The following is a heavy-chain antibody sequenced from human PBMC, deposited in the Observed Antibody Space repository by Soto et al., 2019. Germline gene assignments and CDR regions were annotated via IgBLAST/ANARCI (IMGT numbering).Heavy chain of an antibody. J-gene: IGHJ6*02. CDR3: ARVRYYDISGYSGFMSFYYGMDV. CDR2: TYYRSKWYN. V-gene: IGHV6-1*01. CDR1: GDSVSSNSAA. Sequence: SQTLSLTCAISGDSVSSNSAAWNWIRQSPSRGLEWLGRTYYRSKWYNDYAISVKSRITINPDTSKNQYSLQLNSVTPEETAEYYCARVRYYDISGYSGFMSFYYGMDVWGQGTTVTVSS. D-gene: IGHD3-22*01.